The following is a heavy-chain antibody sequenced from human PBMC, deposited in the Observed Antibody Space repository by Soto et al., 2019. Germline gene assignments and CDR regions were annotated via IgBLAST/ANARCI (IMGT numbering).Heavy chain of an antibody. D-gene: IGHD3-16*01. J-gene: IGHJ5*02. V-gene: IGHV3-74*01. CDR1: GFIFSSHW. Sequence: PGGSLRLSCAASGFIFSSHWMHWVRQAPGKGLVGVSHIGPDGSNIWEADSVQGRFTISRDNARNRLYLQMNSLRDEDTAIYYCARMATFGSLNWFDPWGQGTLVTVSS. CDR3: ARMATFGSLNWFDP. CDR2: IGPDGSNI.